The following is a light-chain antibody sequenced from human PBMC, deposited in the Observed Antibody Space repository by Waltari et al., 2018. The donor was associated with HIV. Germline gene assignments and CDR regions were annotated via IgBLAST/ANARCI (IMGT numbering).Light chain of an antibody. CDR2: DNN. J-gene: IGLJ2*01. Sequence: SVLTQPPSVSAAPGPSVSIHCPGFSSNIGNHFVSWYHQLPGKAPKLLIFDNNKRPSGIPDRVSASKSGTSATLAITGLQTGDEGDYYCGTWDNSLKTVVFGGGTKVTVL. V-gene: IGLV1-51*01. CDR1: SSNIGNHF. CDR3: GTWDNSLKTVV.